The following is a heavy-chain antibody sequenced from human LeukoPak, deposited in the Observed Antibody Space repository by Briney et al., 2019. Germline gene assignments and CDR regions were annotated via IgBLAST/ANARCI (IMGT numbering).Heavy chain of an antibody. J-gene: IGHJ4*02. D-gene: IGHD6-13*01. CDR3: ARDYAGIAAAQQRFDY. V-gene: IGHV1-18*01. Sequence: ASVKVSCKASGYTFISYGITWVRQAPGQGLEWMGWISAYNGNTNYAQKLQGRVTMTTDTSTSTAYMELRSLRSDDTAVYYCARDYAGIAAAQQRFDYWGQGTLVTVSS. CDR2: ISAYNGNT. CDR1: GYTFISYG.